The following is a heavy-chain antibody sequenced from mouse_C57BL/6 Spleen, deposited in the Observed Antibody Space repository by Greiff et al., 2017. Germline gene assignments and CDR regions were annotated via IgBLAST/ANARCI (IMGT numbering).Heavy chain of an antibody. D-gene: IGHD2-1*01. J-gene: IGHJ3*01. Sequence: VQLQQSGPGLVQPSQSLSITCTLSGFSLTRYGVHWVRQSPGKGLLWLGVIWSGGCTAYTAAFISRLSISKDKSKSQVFFKMNSLQADDTAIYDCASPPIYYGNPAWFAYWGQGTLVTVSA. CDR2: IWSGGCT. CDR1: GFSLTRYG. V-gene: IGHV2-2*01. CDR3: ASPPIYYGNPAWFAY.